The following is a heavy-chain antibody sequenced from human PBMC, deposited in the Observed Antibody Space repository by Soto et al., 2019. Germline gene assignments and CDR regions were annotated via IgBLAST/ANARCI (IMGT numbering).Heavy chain of an antibody. V-gene: IGHV1-46*01. CDR1: GYTFTSYY. CDR2: INPSGGRT. CDR3: ASRDCGGDCWDEYYFDY. J-gene: IGHJ4*02. D-gene: IGHD2-21*02. Sequence: GASVKVSCKASGYTFTSYYIHWVRQAPGQGLEWMGIINPSGGRTGYAQKFQGRVTMSRDTSTSTVYMELVSLRSEDTAVYYCASRDCGGDCWDEYYFDYWGQGTLVTVSS.